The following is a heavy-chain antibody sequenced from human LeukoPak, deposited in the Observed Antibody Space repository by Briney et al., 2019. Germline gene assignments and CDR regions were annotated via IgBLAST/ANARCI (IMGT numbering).Heavy chain of an antibody. D-gene: IGHD2-2*01. CDR1: GFTFSDYY. CDR3: ARVSSTSSHFDN. Sequence: NSGGSLRLSCAASGFTFSDYYMSWIPQAPGKGLEWVSYVSSSGSTRYYADSVKGRFTISRDNAKNSLYLQMNSLKAEDTALYYCARVSSTSSHFDNWGQGTLVTVSS. CDR2: VSSSGSTR. V-gene: IGHV3-11*01. J-gene: IGHJ5*02.